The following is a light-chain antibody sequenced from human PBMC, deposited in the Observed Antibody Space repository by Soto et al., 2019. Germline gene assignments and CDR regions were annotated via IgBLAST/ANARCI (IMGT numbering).Light chain of an antibody. V-gene: IGKV3-20*01. CDR2: GAS. CDR3: HQYGSSPRT. J-gene: IGKJ1*01. CDR1: QSVSSNS. Sequence: ELVLTQSPGTLSLSPGERATLSCRASQSVSSNSLAWYQQKPGQAPRLLIYGASSRAPGIPDRFRGSGSGTGFILTINRLEPEDFAVYYCHQYGSSPRTFGQGTKVEIK.